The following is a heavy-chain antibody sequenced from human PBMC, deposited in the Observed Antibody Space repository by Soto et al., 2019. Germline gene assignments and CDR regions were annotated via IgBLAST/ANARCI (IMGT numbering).Heavy chain of an antibody. CDR2: INSDGSST. D-gene: IGHD3-3*01. Sequence: GRSLRLWCAASGFTFSSYWMHWVRQAPGKGLVWVSRINSDGSSTSYADSVKGRFTISRDNAKNTLYLQMNSLRAEDTAVYYCARREWLLDYFDYWGQGTLVTVAS. CDR1: GFTFSSYW. CDR3: ARREWLLDYFDY. V-gene: IGHV3-74*01. J-gene: IGHJ4*02.